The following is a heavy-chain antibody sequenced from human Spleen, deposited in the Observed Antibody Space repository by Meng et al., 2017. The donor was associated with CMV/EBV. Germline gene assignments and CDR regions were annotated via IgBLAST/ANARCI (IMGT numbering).Heavy chain of an antibody. CDR2: IYSGGST. CDR3: ARDPGGWNYGGY. D-gene: IGHD1-7*01. J-gene: IGHJ4*02. V-gene: IGHV3-53*01. CDR1: GFTVSSDY. Sequence: GGSLRLSCAASGFTVSSDYMSWVRQAPGKGLEWVSVIYSGGSTYYADSVKGRFTISRDNSYNTLYLQMNNLRAEDTAVYYCARDPGGWNYGGYWGQGTLVTVSS.